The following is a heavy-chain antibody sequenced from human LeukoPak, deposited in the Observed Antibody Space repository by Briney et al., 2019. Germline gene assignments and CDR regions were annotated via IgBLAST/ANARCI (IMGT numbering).Heavy chain of an antibody. D-gene: IGHD4-17*01. J-gene: IGHJ4*02. Sequence: ASVKVSCKASGYTFIGYYMHWVRQAPGPGLEWMGWINPNSGGTNYAQKFQGWVTMTRDTSISTAYMELSRLRSDDTAVYYCARGDYGDYVWFDYWGQGTLVTVSS. V-gene: IGHV1-2*04. CDR2: INPNSGGT. CDR3: ARGDYGDYVWFDY. CDR1: GYTFIGYY.